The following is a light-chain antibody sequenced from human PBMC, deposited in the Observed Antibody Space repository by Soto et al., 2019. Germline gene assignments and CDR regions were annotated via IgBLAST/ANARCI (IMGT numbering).Light chain of an antibody. V-gene: IGLV2-14*01. CDR1: SSDIGTYDH. Sequence: QSALTQPASVSGSPGQSITISCSGTSSDIGTYDHVAWFQQFPGKTPKLMIYSVSNRLSGVSYRFSGSKSGNTASLTISGLQAEDEADYYCSSYTVSRSYVFGTGTQLTVL. CDR3: SSYTVSRSYV. J-gene: IGLJ1*01. CDR2: SVS.